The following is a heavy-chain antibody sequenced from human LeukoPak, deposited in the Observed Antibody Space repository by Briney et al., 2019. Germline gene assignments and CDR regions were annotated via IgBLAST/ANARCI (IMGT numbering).Heavy chain of an antibody. J-gene: IGHJ4*02. V-gene: IGHV4-59*01. CDR3: AGSTYYNSGGYYFDY. CDR1: GGSISSYS. D-gene: IGHD3-22*01. CDR2: ISYSGNT. Sequence: SETLCLTCTVSGGSISSYSWTWIRQSPGKGLEWIGNISYSGNTNYNPSLKSRVTISVDTSKNQFSLKLTSVTAADTALYYCAGSTYYNSGGYYFDYWGQGTLVTVSS.